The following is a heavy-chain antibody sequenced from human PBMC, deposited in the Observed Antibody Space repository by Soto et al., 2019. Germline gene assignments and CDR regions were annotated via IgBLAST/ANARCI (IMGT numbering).Heavy chain of an antibody. CDR1: GYTFTSYY. D-gene: IGHD3-10*01. J-gene: IGHJ4*02. CDR2: INPSGGST. V-gene: IGHV1-46*01. Sequence: QVQLVQSGAEVKKPGASVKVSCKASGYTFTSYYMNWVRQAPGQGLEWMGVINPSGGSTSYAQKFQGRVTMTRDTSTSTVYMELSSLRSEDTAVYYCARSLWFGEYSYWGQGTLVTVSS. CDR3: ARSLWFGEYSY.